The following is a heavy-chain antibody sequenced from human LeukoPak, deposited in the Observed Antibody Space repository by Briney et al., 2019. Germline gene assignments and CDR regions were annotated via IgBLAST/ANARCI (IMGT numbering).Heavy chain of an antibody. Sequence: PSETLSLTCTVSGGSISSGSYYWSWLRQPAGKGLEWIGRIYTSGSTNYNPSLKSRVTISVDTSKNQFSLKLSSVTAADTAVYYCARRVGITSAGEYFYYMDVWGTGTTVTISS. CDR3: ARRVGITSAGEYFYYMDV. V-gene: IGHV4-61*02. D-gene: IGHD6-13*01. J-gene: IGHJ6*03. CDR2: IYTSGST. CDR1: GGSISSGSYY.